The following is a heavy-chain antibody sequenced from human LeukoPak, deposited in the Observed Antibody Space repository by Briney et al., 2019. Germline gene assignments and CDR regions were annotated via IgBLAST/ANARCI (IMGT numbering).Heavy chain of an antibody. J-gene: IGHJ4*02. CDR1: EFTPVRHW. Sequence: GGSLGLSGEAPEFTPVRHWMAGAGQAPGKGLGGGSNIKPDASSKNYGDSVKGRFTISRDNAENSMSLQMNSLRAGDTAVYYCARWDYDSLTGYYIDYWGQGTLVTVSS. CDR2: IKPDASSK. D-gene: IGHD3-9*01. V-gene: IGHV3-7*01. CDR3: ARWDYDSLTGYYIDY.